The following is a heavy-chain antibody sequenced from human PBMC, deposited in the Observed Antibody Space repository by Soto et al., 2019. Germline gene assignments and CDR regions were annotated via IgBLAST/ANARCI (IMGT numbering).Heavy chain of an antibody. CDR2: MSGSGSTT. J-gene: IGHJ4*02. CDR3: AKGLSAAYYDILTGPDH. CDR1: GLTFSSYA. V-gene: IGHV3-23*01. D-gene: IGHD3-9*01. Sequence: GGSLRLSCAASGLTFSSYAMNWVRQAPGKGLEWVSVMSGSGSTTYYADSVKGRFTISRDNSKNTVYLQMNSLRAEDTAVYYCAKGLSAAYYDILTGPDHWGQGTLVTVSS.